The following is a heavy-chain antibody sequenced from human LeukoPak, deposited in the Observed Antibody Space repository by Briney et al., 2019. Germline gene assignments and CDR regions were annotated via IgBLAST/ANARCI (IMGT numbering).Heavy chain of an antibody. Sequence: GGSLRLSCAASGFTFSSYAMHWVRQAPGKGLEYVSAISSNGGSTYYANSVKGRFTISRDNSKNTLYLQMGSLRAEDMAVYYCASGPDQDAFDIWGQGTMVTVSS. J-gene: IGHJ3*02. D-gene: IGHD1-14*01. CDR1: GFTFSSYA. V-gene: IGHV3-64*01. CDR3: ASGPDQDAFDI. CDR2: ISSNGGST.